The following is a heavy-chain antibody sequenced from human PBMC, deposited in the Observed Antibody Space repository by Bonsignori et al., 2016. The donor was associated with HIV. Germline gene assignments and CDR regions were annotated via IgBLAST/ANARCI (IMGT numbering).Heavy chain of an antibody. CDR2: IYSDGSTSDGTT. D-gene: IGHD3-22*01. CDR3: ARGPYYYDSSGYLNY. Sequence: WIRQPPGRGLEWVSLIYSDGSTSDGTTYYADSVKGRFTISRDNSKNTLYLQMNSLRAEDAAVYYCARGPYYYDSSGYLNYWGQGTLVTVSS. V-gene: IGHV3-66*01. J-gene: IGHJ4*02.